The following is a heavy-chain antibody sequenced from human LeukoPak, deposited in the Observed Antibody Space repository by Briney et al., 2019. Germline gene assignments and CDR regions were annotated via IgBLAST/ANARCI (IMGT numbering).Heavy chain of an antibody. CDR1: GGSFSGYY. D-gene: IGHD6-19*01. V-gene: IGHV4-34*01. CDR3: ASSVSGWYGVRGAFDI. Sequence: SETLSLTCAVYGGSFSGYYWSWIRQPPGKGLEWIGEINHSGSTNYNPSLKSRVTISVDTSKNQFSLKLSSVTAADTAVYYCASSVSGWYGVRGAFDIWGQGTMVTVSS. J-gene: IGHJ3*02. CDR2: INHSGST.